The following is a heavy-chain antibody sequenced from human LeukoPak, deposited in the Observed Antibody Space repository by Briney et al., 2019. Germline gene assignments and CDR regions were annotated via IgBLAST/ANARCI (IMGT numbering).Heavy chain of an antibody. Sequence: ASVKVSCKVSGYTLTELSMHWVRQAPGKGLEWMGGFDPEDGETIYAQKFQGRVTMTEDTSTDTAYMELSSLRSEDTAVYYCATFGRASQQSLPSGRTGYSSSWTGYWGQGTLVTVSS. CDR2: FDPEDGET. D-gene: IGHD6-13*01. J-gene: IGHJ4*02. V-gene: IGHV1-24*01. CDR3: ATFGRASQQSLPSGRTGYSSSWTGY. CDR1: GYTLTELS.